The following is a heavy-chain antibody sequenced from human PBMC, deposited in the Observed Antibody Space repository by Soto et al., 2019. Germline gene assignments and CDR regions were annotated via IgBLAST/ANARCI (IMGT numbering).Heavy chain of an antibody. D-gene: IGHD3-3*01. CDR2: ISAYNGNT. Sequence: ASVKVSCKASGYTFTSYGISWVRQAPGQGLEWMGWISAYNGNTNYAQKLQGRVTMTTDTSTSTAYMELRSLRSDDTAVYYCARDRPLDTIFGVVILYYFDYWGQGTLVTVSS. V-gene: IGHV1-18*04. J-gene: IGHJ4*02. CDR1: GYTFTSYG. CDR3: ARDRPLDTIFGVVILYYFDY.